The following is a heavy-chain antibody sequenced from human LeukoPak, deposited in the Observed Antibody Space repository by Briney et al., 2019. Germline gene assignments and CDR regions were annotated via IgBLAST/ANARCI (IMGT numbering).Heavy chain of an antibody. V-gene: IGHV3-21*01. J-gene: IGHJ5*02. CDR3: TRRVSATRWFDP. D-gene: IGHD2-15*01. CDR2: ISNSGSDV. Sequence: GGSLRLSCAASGFSFSGYTMNWVRQAPGKGLEWVSCISNSGSDVYYADSVRGRFTISRDNAKNSLYLQMNSLRVEDTAVYYCTRRVSATRWFDPWGQGTLVTVSS. CDR1: GFSFSGYT.